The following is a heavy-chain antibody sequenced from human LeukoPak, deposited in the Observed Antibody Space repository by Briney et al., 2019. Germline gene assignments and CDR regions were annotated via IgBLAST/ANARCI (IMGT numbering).Heavy chain of an antibody. Sequence: GGPLRLSCAASGFTFSDYYMSWIRQAPGKGLEWVSYISSSSSYTNYADSVKGRFTISRDNAKNSLYLQMNSLRAEDTAVYYCARVAVAGPFFDYWGQGTLVTVSS. J-gene: IGHJ4*02. CDR2: ISSSSSYT. D-gene: IGHD6-19*01. CDR3: ARVAVAGPFFDY. CDR1: GFTFSDYY. V-gene: IGHV3-11*06.